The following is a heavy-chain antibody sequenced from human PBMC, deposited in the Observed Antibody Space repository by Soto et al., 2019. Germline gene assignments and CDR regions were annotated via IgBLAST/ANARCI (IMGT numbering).Heavy chain of an antibody. D-gene: IGHD3-9*01. CDR1: GYTFTGYY. Sequence: ASVKVSCKASGYTFTGYYMHWVRQAPGQGLEWMGWINPNSGGTNYAQKFQGRVTMTRDTSISTAYMELSRLRSDDTAVYYCARRRIRYFDWLGVDYWGQGTRVTVSS. CDR3: ARRRIRYFDWLGVDY. J-gene: IGHJ4*02. CDR2: INPNSGGT. V-gene: IGHV1-2*02.